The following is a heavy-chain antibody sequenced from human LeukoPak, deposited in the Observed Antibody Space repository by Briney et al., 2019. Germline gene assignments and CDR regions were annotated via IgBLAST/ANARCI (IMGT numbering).Heavy chain of an antibody. Sequence: GGSLRLSCAASGFAFNIYAMTWVRQAPGKGLEWVSSISSSSSYIYYADSVKGRFTISRDNAKNSLYLQMNSLRAEDTAVYYCAREGYVLTIDYWGQGTLVTVSS. V-gene: IGHV3-21*01. J-gene: IGHJ4*02. D-gene: IGHD5-12*01. CDR2: ISSSSSYI. CDR1: GFAFNIYA. CDR3: AREGYVLTIDY.